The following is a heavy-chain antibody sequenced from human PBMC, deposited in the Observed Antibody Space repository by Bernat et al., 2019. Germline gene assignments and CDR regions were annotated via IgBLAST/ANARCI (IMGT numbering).Heavy chain of an antibody. J-gene: IGHJ6*04. CDR1: GFIFSRYA. D-gene: IGHD1-7*01. Sequence: QVHLVESGGGVVQPGGSLRLSCAASGFIFSRYAIHWVRQAPGKGLEWVAVLWFDGANKYYADSVRGRFTISRDNSKNTLSLELESLRAEDTAVYYCARSDSPGNWNFVWGKGTTVTVSS. V-gene: IGHV3-33*01. CDR2: LWFDGANK. CDR3: ARSDSPGNWNFV.